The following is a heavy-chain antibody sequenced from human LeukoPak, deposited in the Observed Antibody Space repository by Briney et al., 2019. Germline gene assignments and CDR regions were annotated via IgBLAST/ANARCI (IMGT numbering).Heavy chain of an antibody. J-gene: IGHJ4*02. CDR2: ISYDGSNK. CDR3: AKDNDFWSGYTFDY. Sequence: PGGSLRLSCAASGFTFSSYAMHWVRQAPGKGLEWVAVISYDGSNKYYADSVKGRFTISRDNSKNTLYLQMNSLRAEDTAVYYCAKDNDFWSGYTFDYWGQGTLVTVSS. D-gene: IGHD3-3*01. CDR1: GFTFSSYA. V-gene: IGHV3-30-3*01.